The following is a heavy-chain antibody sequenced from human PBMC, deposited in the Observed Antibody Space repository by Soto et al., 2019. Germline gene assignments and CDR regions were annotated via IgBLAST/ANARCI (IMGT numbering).Heavy chain of an antibody. D-gene: IGHD6-25*01. CDR3: ARASSIAPASFDY. J-gene: IGHJ4*02. CDR2: IYYSGST. V-gene: IGHV4-59*01. CDR1: GGAISSYC. Sequence: SETRSLTCTVCGGAISSYCWRWIRQPPGKGLEWIGDIYYSGSTNYNPSLKSRVTISVDTSKNQFSLKLSSVTAADTAVYYCARASSIAPASFDYWGQGTLVTVSS.